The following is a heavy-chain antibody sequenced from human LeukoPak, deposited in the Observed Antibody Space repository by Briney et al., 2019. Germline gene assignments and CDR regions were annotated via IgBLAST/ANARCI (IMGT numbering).Heavy chain of an antibody. V-gene: IGHV4-39*01. CDR3: ARQRGKMRYFDFVALDY. D-gene: IGHD3-9*01. CDR1: GGSISSSSYH. Sequence: SETLSLTCTVSGGSISSSSYHWGWIRQPPGKGLEWIGTIYSGGSTYYNPSLKIRVTISIDTSNNQFFLKLNSVTAADKAVYYCARQRGKMRYFDFVALDYWGQGTLVTVSS. CDR2: IYSGGST. J-gene: IGHJ4*02.